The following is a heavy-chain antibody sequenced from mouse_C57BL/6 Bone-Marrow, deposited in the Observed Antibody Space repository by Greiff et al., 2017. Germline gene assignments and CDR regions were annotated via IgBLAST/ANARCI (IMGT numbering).Heavy chain of an antibody. CDR3: ARNIGWDGAY. CDR2: IWRGGST. CDR1: GFSLTSYG. V-gene: IGHV2-2*01. Sequence: QVQLQQSGPGLVQPSQSLSITCTVSGFSLTSYGVHWVRQSPGKGLEWLGVIWRGGSTDYNAAFISRLGISKDNSKSQVFFKMNSLQADDTAIYYCARNIGWDGAYWGQGTLVTVSA. J-gene: IGHJ3*01. D-gene: IGHD4-1*01.